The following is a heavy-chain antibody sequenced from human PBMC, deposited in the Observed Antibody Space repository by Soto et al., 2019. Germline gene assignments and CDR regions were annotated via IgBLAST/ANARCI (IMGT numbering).Heavy chain of an antibody. CDR3: AKYTYTSRYSFFGMDV. CDR1: GFTFRDYA. Sequence: PVGSLRLSCATSGFTFRDYAIIWFSQTRGEGMEWVAVITSKAYGVTTGYAASVKGTLAISRDDSKSTAYLQMNSVTTEDTAVYFCAKYTYTSRYSFFGMDVWGHGTTVTVSS. D-gene: IGHD2-15*01. CDR2: ITSKAYGVTT. V-gene: IGHV3-49*03. J-gene: IGHJ6*02.